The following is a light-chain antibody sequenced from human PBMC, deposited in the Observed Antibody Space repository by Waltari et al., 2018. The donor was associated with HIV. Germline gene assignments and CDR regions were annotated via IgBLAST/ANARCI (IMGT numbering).Light chain of an antibody. CDR3: QQSYTTPRT. Sequence: DILMTKSPASLSASVGARVTSTCRAGQPILSLLNWYQQRTGKAPNLLIYAASSLQSGVPSRFSGSGSGTDFTLTISNLQPEDFATYYCQQSYTTPRTFGQGTKVEIK. J-gene: IGKJ1*01. CDR1: QPILSL. V-gene: IGKV1-39*01. CDR2: AAS.